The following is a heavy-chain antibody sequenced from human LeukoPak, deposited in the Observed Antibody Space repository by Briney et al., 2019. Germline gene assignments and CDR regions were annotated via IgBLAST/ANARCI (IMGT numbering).Heavy chain of an antibody. CDR1: GFPFSSYR. CDR2: INSDGSST. Sequence: GGSLRLSCAASGFPFSSYRMPWVRQAPGKGLVWVSRINSDGSSTSYADSVKGRFTISRDNAKNTLYLQMNSLRADDTAVYYCARSGLGIQLPRYWGQGTLVTVFS. CDR3: ARSGLGIQLPRY. V-gene: IGHV3-74*01. D-gene: IGHD5-18*01. J-gene: IGHJ4*02.